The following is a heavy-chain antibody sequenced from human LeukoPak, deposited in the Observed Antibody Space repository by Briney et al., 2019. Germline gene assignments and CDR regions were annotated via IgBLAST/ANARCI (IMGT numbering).Heavy chain of an antibody. V-gene: IGHV1-2*02. CDR1: GYTFNGYY. D-gene: IGHD3-10*01. CDR2: INPKSGGA. J-gene: IGHJ3*02. Sequence: ASVKVSCKASGYTFNGYYIHWVRQAPGQGLEWMGWINPKSGGANYAQKFQGRVTMTRDTSISTAYMDMSSLRSDDTAVYYCARNLWFGESSDAFDMWGQGTMVTVSS. CDR3: ARNLWFGESSDAFDM.